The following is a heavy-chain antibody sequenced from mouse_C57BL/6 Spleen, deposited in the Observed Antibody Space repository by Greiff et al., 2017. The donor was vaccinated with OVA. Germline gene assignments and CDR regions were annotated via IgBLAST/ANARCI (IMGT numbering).Heavy chain of an antibody. Sequence: QVQLQQSGAELMKPGASVKLSCKATGYTFTGYWIEWVKQRPGHGLEWIGEILPGGGSTNYNEKFKGKATFTVDKSSNTAYMQLSSLTTEDSAIYYCARPDYYGSWFAYWGQGTLVTVSA. CDR1: GYTFTGYW. J-gene: IGHJ3*01. V-gene: IGHV1-9*01. CDR2: ILPGGGST. D-gene: IGHD1-1*01. CDR3: ARPDYYGSWFAY.